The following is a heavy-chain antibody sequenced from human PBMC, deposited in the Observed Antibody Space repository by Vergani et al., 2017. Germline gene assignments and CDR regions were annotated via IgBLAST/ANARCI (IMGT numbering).Heavy chain of an antibody. D-gene: IGHD3-22*01. V-gene: IGHV4-61*02. J-gene: IGHJ4*02. CDR2: IYTSGST. CDR1: GGSISSGSYY. CDR3: AALYYDSRGFLDY. Sequence: QVQLQESGPGLVKPSQTLSLTCTVSGGSISSGSYYWSWIRQPAGKGLEWIGRIYTSGSTNYNPSLKSRVTISVDTSKNQFSLKLSSVTAADTAVYYCAALYYDSRGFLDYWGQGTLVTVSS.